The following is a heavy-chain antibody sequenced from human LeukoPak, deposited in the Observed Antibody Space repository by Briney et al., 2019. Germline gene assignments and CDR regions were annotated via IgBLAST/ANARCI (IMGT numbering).Heavy chain of an antibody. Sequence: GESLKISCKGSGYSFTSHWIGWVRQMPGKGLEWMGIIYPGDSDTRYSPSFQGQVTISADKSISTAYLQWSSLKASDTAMYYCARLGSSSSRSTYGMDVWGQGTTVTVSS. CDR2: IYPGDSDT. CDR1: GYSFTSHW. CDR3: ARLGSSSSRSTYGMDV. J-gene: IGHJ6*02. V-gene: IGHV5-51*01. D-gene: IGHD6-6*01.